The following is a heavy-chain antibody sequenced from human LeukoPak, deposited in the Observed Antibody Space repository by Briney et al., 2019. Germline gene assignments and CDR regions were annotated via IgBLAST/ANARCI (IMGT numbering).Heavy chain of an antibody. J-gene: IGHJ3*02. CDR1: GFTFSSYA. D-gene: IGHD4-17*01. V-gene: IGHV3-64*01. Sequence: GGSLRLSCAASGFTFSSYAMHWVRQAPGKGLEYVSAISSNGGSTYYANSVKGRFTISGDNSKNTLYLQMGSLRDEDMAVYYCARALFGDQAKMGAFDIWGQGTMVTVSS. CDR3: ARALFGDQAKMGAFDI. CDR2: ISSNGGST.